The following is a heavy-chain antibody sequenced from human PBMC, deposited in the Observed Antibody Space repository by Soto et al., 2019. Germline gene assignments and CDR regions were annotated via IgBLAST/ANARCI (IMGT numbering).Heavy chain of an antibody. CDR2: MNADGSTT. J-gene: IGHJ3*02. CDR1: GFTFSPFW. Sequence: EVQLVESGRGLVQPGESLRLSCAASGFTFSPFWMHWVRQAPGKGLDWVSHMNADGSTTLYADSVKGRFTISRDYAKNTLYVQMNSLRVEYTAVYYCVRDRGNPDSFDIWGQETMVTFSS. CDR3: VRDRGNPDSFDI. V-gene: IGHV3-74*01. D-gene: IGHD3-10*01.